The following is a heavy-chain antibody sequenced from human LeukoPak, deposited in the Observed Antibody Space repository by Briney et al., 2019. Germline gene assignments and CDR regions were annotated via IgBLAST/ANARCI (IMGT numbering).Heavy chain of an antibody. CDR1: IHIFRFYS. Sequence: PGGSLRLSCSPWIHIFRFYSMNGLRQAPGKGLEWVGFSRSKAYGGTTDYATSVKGRFTISRDDSKNIAYLQLNSLKTEDTAVLYCTRVLHSGCYNYFDNWGQGTTVTVSA. J-gene: IGHJ4*03. D-gene: IGHD5-24*01. CDR2: SRSKAYGGTT. CDR3: TRVLHSGCYNYFDN. V-gene: IGHV3-49*02.